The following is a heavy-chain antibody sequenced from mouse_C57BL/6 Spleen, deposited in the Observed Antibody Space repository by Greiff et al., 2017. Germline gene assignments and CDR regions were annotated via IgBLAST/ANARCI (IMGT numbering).Heavy chain of an antibody. D-gene: IGHD1-1*01. CDR1: GYAFSSYW. CDR2: IYPGDGDT. CDR3: ARDCGSSFDY. Sequence: VKLVESGPELVKPGASVKISCKASGYAFSSYWMHWVKQRPGKGLEWIGRIYPGDGDTNYNGKFKGKATLTADKSSSTAYMQRSSLTSEDSAVYCCARDCGSSFDYWGQGTTLTVSS. J-gene: IGHJ2*01. V-gene: IGHV1-82*01.